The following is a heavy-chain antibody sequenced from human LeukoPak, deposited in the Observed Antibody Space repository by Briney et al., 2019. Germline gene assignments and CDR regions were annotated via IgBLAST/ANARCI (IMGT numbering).Heavy chain of an antibody. J-gene: IGHJ6*02. Sequence: GASVNVSFKASVYIFTRYYMHWVGQAPGQGLEWMGRINPNSGGTNYAQKFQGRITMTRDKSINTAYMELSRLKSDDTAVYYCARDRQLGVWGQGTTVTVSS. CDR3: ARDRQLGV. CDR2: INPNSGGT. D-gene: IGHD6-13*01. CDR1: VYIFTRYY. V-gene: IGHV1-2*02.